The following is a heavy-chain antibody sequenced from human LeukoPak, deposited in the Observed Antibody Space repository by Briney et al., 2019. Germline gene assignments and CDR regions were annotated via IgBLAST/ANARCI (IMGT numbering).Heavy chain of an antibody. J-gene: IGHJ4*02. Sequence: GGSLRLSCAASGFTFSNHWMSWVRQAPGKGLEWVANIRQDGNEKKYVDSVKGRFTISRDNAENSLYLQMNSLRAEDTALYYCAKDSGSSGSYYYYFDYWGQGTLVTVSS. D-gene: IGHD3-10*01. CDR1: GFTFSNHW. V-gene: IGHV3-7*03. CDR3: AKDSGSSGSYYYYFDY. CDR2: IRQDGNEK.